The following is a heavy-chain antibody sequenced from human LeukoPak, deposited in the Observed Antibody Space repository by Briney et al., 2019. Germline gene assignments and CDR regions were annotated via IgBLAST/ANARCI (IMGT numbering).Heavy chain of an antibody. CDR2: IIPILGIA. V-gene: IGHV1-69*04. Sequence: SVKVSCKASGGTFSSYAISWVRQAPGQGLEWMGRIIPILGIANYAQKFQGRVTITADKSTSTAYMELSSLRSEDTAVYYCARDPGAAAGAHYYYYYGMDVWGQGTTVTVSS. CDR1: GGTFSSYA. D-gene: IGHD6-13*01. J-gene: IGHJ6*02. CDR3: ARDPGAAAGAHYYYYYGMDV.